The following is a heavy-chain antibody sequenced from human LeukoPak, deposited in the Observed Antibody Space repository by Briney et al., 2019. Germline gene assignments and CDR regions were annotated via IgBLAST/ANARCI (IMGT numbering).Heavy chain of an antibody. J-gene: IGHJ6*02. CDR3: ATPLYRSYYYYGMDV. CDR2: FDPEDGET. D-gene: IGHD4-11*01. CDR1: GYTLTELP. V-gene: IGHV1-24*01. Sequence: ASVKVSCKVSGYTLTELPMHWVRQAPGKGLEWMGGFDPEDGETIYAQKFQGRVTMTEDTSTDTAYMELSSLRSEDTAVYYCATPLYRSYYYYGMDVWGQGTTVTVSS.